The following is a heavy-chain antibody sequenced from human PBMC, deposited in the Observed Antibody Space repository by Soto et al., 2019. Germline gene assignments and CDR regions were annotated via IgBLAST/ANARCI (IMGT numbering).Heavy chain of an antibody. J-gene: IGHJ4*02. CDR2: MNSDGSTT. CDR3: ATAEVDY. V-gene: IGHV3-74*01. Sequence: GGSLRLSCAASGFTFGNYWMHWVRQAPGKGLEWVSRMNSDGSTTNYADSVKGRFTVPRDNARNTLHLQMNSLRAEDTAVYYCATAEVDYWGPGTLVTVSS. CDR1: GFTFGNYW.